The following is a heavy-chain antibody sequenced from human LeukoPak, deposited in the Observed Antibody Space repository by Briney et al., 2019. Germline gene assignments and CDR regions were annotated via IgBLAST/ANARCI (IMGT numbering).Heavy chain of an antibody. CDR2: ITGRSGST. Sequence: GGSLRLSCADSGFTFSSYAMTWVRQAPGKGLEWVSGITGRSGSTYYADSVKGRFTISRDNSKNTLYLQMNSLRAEDTAVYHCARVIGYCSDTSCFEGNWGQGTLVTVSS. V-gene: IGHV3-23*01. CDR3: ARVIGYCSDTSCFEGN. CDR1: GFTFSSYA. J-gene: IGHJ4*02. D-gene: IGHD2-2*01.